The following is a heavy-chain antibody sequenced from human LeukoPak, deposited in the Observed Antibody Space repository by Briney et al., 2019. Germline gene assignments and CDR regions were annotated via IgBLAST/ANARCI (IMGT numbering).Heavy chain of an antibody. CDR1: GYTLITSY. V-gene: IGHV1-2*06. CDR3: VGADGYSDYDFDY. CDR2: INPNSVVT. D-gene: IGHD4-11*01. J-gene: IGHJ4*02. Sequence: LRRPSCKPSGYTLITSYVNSGRHAPGHRLGWGGRINPNSVVTNEATNFQPRVAMTRYTSISTAYMELCRLRPVHTAVYYCVGADGYSDYDFDYWGQGTLVTVSP.